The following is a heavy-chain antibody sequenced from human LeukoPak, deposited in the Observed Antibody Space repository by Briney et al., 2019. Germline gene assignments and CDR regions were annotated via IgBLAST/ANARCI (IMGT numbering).Heavy chain of an antibody. D-gene: IGHD2-15*01. V-gene: IGHV6-1*01. CDR2: TYYRSKWYN. CDR1: GDSVSSNSAA. Sequence: SQTVSLTCASSGDSVSSNSAAWNWIRQSPSRGLEWLGRTYYRSKWYNDYAVSVKSRITINPDTSKNQFSLQLNSVTPEDTAVYYCARGGYCSGGSCYSDWFDPWGQGTLVTVSS. J-gene: IGHJ5*02. CDR3: ARGGYCSGGSCYSDWFDP.